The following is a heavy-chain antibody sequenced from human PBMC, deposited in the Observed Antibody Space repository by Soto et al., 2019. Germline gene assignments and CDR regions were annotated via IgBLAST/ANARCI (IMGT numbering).Heavy chain of an antibody. CDR2: ISWNSGSI. Sequence: EVQLVESGGGLVQPGRSLRLSCAASGFTFDDYAMHWVRQAPGKGLEWVSGISWNSGSIGYADSVKGRFTISRDNAKNSLYLQMNSLRAEDTALYYCAKDIVQKQWLVHAFDIWGQGTMVTVSS. J-gene: IGHJ3*02. V-gene: IGHV3-9*01. D-gene: IGHD6-19*01. CDR1: GFTFDDYA. CDR3: AKDIVQKQWLVHAFDI.